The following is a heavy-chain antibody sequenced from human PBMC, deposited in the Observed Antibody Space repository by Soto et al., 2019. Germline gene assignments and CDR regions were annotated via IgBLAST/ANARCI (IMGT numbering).Heavy chain of an antibody. D-gene: IGHD6-19*01. CDR3: ARSVAVPGAHIDY. CDR2: VYYTGST. V-gene: IGHV4-59*01. CDR1: GGSISGSY. Sequence: SETLSLTCSVSGGSISGSYWSWIRQSPGKGLEWLGYVYYTGSTNYSPSLRSRVSISVDTSKNEFSLRLSSVTAADTAVYFCARSVAVPGAHIDYWGQGAQVTVSS. J-gene: IGHJ4*02.